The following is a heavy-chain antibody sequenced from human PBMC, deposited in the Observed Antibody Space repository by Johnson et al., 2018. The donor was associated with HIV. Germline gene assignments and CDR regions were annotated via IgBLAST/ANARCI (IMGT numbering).Heavy chain of an antibody. J-gene: IGHJ3*01. CDR3: ARDQDWGYYDSTAFDV. CDR1: GFTFSSYA. V-gene: IGHV3-30*14. CDR2: ISYDGSNK. Sequence: QVQLVESGGGVVQPGRSLRLSCAASGFTFSSYAMHWVRQAPGKGLEWVAVISYDGSNKYYADPVKGRFTISRDNSKNTLYLQMNSLRAEDTAVYYCARDQDWGYYDSTAFDVWGQGTMVTVSS. D-gene: IGHD3-22*01.